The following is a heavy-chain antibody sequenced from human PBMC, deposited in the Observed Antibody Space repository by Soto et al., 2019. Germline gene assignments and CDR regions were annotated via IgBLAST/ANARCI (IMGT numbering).Heavy chain of an antibody. D-gene: IGHD4-17*01. CDR1: GYSRTELS. J-gene: IGHJ4*02. CDR3: ATEAGSYGFDY. V-gene: IGHV1-24*01. CDR2: FDHEHGGT. Sequence: ASVKVSCKVSGYSRTELSMHWVRQAPGKGLEWMGGFDHEHGGTVYAQKFQGRVTMAEDTSAHTAYMDLSSLRFEDTAVYYCATEAGSYGFDYWGQGTLVTVSS.